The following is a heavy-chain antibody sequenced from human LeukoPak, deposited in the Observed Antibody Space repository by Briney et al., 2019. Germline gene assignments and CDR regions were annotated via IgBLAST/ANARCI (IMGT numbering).Heavy chain of an antibody. J-gene: IGHJ4*02. CDR3: GAAGGVIGQIDY. D-gene: IGHD3-16*02. CDR2: IYYSGST. CDR1: GGSISSGGYY. V-gene: IGHV4-31*03. Sequence: SETLSLTCTVSGGSISSGGYYWSWIRQHPGKGLEWIGYIYYSGSTYYNPSLKSRVTISVDTSKNQFSLKLSSVTAADTAVYYCGAAGGVIGQIDYWGQGTLVTVSS.